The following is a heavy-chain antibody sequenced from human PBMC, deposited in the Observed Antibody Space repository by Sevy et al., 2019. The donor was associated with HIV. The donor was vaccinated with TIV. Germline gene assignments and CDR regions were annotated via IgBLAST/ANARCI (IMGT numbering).Heavy chain of an antibody. V-gene: IGHV1-2*02. CDR2: INPNSGAK. CDR1: GYTFTVYS. D-gene: IGHD6-19*01. CDR3: APTAYTSGYDYYDY. J-gene: IGHJ4*02. Sequence: ASVKVSCKSSGYTFTVYSMHWVRQAPGQGLEWMGWINPNSGAKNYAPKFQGRVTMTRDTSISTAYMELSRLRSDDTAVYYCAPTAYTSGYDYYDYWGQGTLVTVSS.